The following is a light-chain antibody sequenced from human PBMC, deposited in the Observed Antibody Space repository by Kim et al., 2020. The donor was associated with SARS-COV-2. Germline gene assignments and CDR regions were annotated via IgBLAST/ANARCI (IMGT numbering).Light chain of an antibody. CDR1: NIGNKY. V-gene: IGLV3-21*04. J-gene: IGLJ1*01. Sequence: SYELTQPPSVSVAPGKAATVTCGANNIGNKYVHWYQQKPGQAPVLVIYSNTDRPSGIPERFSGSNSGNTATLTITRVEAGDEDDYYCQVWDVTSDHHVFGTGTKVTVL. CDR3: QVWDVTSDHHV. CDR2: SNT.